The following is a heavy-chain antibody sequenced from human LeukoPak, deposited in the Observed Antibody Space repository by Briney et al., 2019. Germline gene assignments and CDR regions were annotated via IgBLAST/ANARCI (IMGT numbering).Heavy chain of an antibody. D-gene: IGHD3-22*01. CDR2: INPNSGGT. Sequence: ASVKVSCKASGYTFTGYYMHWVRQAPGQGLEWMGRINPNSGGTNYAQKFQGRVTMTRDTSISTAYMELSSLRSEDTAVYYCARCPYYYDSSGYRQDFDYWGQGTLVTVSS. CDR1: GYTFTGYY. CDR3: ARCPYYYDSSGYRQDFDY. V-gene: IGHV1-2*06. J-gene: IGHJ4*02.